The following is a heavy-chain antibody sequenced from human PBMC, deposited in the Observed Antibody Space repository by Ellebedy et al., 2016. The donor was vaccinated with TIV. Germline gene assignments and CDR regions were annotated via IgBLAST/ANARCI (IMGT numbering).Heavy chain of an antibody. J-gene: IGHJ4*02. Sequence: GGSLRLSCKGSGYSFTTYWIGWVRQMPGKGLEWMGIIYPGDSATRYSPSFQGQVTISADKSISTAYLQWSSLKASDTAMYYCARNPDDYFDYWGQGTLVTVSS. CDR2: IYPGDSAT. CDR3: ARNPDDYFDY. CDR1: GYSFTTYW. D-gene: IGHD1-14*01. V-gene: IGHV5-51*01.